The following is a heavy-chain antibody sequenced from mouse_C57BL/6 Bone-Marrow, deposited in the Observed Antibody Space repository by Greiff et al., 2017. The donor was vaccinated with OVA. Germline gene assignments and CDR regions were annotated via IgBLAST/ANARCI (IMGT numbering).Heavy chain of an antibody. J-gene: IGHJ4*01. CDR2: IDPSDSYT. V-gene: IGHV1-59*01. Sequence: QVQLQQPGAELVRPGTSVKLSCKASGYTFTSYWMHWVKQRPGQGLEWIGVIDPSDSYTNYNQKFKGKATLTVDTSSSTAYMQLSSLTSEDSAVYYCGHYDAMDYWDQGTSVTVSS. CDR3: GHYDAMDY. CDR1: GYTFTSYW. D-gene: IGHD1-1*02.